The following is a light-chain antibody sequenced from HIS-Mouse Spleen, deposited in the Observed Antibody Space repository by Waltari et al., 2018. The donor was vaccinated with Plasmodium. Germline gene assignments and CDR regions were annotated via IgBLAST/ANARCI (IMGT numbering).Light chain of an antibody. CDR2: KDR. J-gene: IGLJ2*01. Sequence: SYELTQPPSVSVSPGQTARITCSGDALPKQYAYWYQQKPGQAPVLVIYKDRERPSGLPERFSGSSSGTTVTLTISGVQAEDEADYYCQSADSSGTYRVFGGGTKLTVL. V-gene: IGLV3-25*03. CDR1: ALPKQY. CDR3: QSADSSGTYRV.